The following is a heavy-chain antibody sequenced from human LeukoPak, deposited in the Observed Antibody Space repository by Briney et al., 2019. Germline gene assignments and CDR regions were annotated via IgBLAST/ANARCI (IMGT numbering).Heavy chain of an antibody. CDR1: GFIFTDYY. CDR2: ISWNSGSI. Sequence: PGGSLRLSCAASGFIFTDYYMSWIRQAPGKGLEWVSGISWNSGSIGYADSVKGRFTISRDNAKNSLYLQMNSLRAEDTALYYCIKDGYGSGSYYSAFFDYWGQGTLVTVSS. V-gene: IGHV3-9*01. J-gene: IGHJ4*02. CDR3: IKDGYGSGSYYSAFFDY. D-gene: IGHD3-10*01.